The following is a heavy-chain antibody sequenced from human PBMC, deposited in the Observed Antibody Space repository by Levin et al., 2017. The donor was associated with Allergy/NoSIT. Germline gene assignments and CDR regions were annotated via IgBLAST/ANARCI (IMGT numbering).Heavy chain of an antibody. CDR2: IYYSGGT. Sequence: SETLSLNCTVSGGSFSSSSFYWGWIRQPPGKGLQWIGSIYYSGGTYYNPSLKSRITISVDTSKNQFSLKLSSVTAADTAVYYCARQGQDTLTGYYFFDYWGQGTLVTVSS. D-gene: IGHD3-9*01. CDR1: GGSFSSSSFY. J-gene: IGHJ4*02. CDR3: ARQGQDTLTGYYFFDY. V-gene: IGHV4-39*01.